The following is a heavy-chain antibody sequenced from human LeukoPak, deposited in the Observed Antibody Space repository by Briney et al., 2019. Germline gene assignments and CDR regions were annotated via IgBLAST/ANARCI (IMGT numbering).Heavy chain of an antibody. V-gene: IGHV3-23*01. CDR3: AKARSIVVVPAARRPGYYFDY. J-gene: IGHJ4*02. CDR2: ISGSGGST. CDR1: GFTFSSYA. D-gene: IGHD2-2*01. Sequence: GGSLRLSCAASGFTFSSYAMSWVRQAPGKGLEWVSAISGSGGSTYYADSVKGRFTISRDNSKNTLYLQMNSLRAEDTAVYYCAKARSIVVVPAARRPGYYFDYWGQGTLVTVSS.